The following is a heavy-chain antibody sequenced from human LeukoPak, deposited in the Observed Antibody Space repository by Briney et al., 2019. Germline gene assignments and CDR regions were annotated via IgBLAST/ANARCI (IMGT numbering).Heavy chain of an antibody. D-gene: IGHD2-2*01. J-gene: IGHJ6*03. Sequence: PSETLSLTCTVSGGPISSSSYYWGWIRQPPGKGLEWIGSIYHSGSTYYNPSLNSRVTISVDTSKNQFSLKLRSVTAADTAVYYCARSLVVPAHYYYYYYMDVWGKGTTVTVSS. CDR2: IYHSGST. CDR3: ARSLVVPAHYYYYYYMDV. CDR1: GGPISSSSYY. V-gene: IGHV4-39*01.